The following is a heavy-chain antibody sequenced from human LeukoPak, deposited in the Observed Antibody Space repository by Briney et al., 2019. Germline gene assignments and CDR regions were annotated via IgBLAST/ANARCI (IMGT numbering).Heavy chain of an antibody. J-gene: IGHJ4*02. Sequence: LVKPTQTLSLTCTVSGGSISSGGYYWSWIRQPPGKGLEWIGYIYHSGSTYYNPSLKSRVTISVDRSKNQFSLKLSSVTAADTAVYYCARDLHDLGYYFDYWGQGTLVTVSS. D-gene: IGHD7-27*01. CDR1: GGSISSGGYY. V-gene: IGHV4-30-2*01. CDR3: ARDLHDLGYYFDY. CDR2: IYHSGST.